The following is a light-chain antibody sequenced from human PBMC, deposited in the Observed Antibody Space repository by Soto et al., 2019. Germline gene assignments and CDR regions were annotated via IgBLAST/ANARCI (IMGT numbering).Light chain of an antibody. CDR1: QSVSTN. Sequence: EIVMAQSPATLSVSPGERAALSCRASQSVSTNLAWYQQKPGQAPRLLIYSSSTRATNIPARFSGSGSGTEFTLTISSLQSEDCAVYYCQKYTKWSSYTFGQGTKVDIK. J-gene: IGKJ2*01. V-gene: IGKV3-15*01. CDR2: SSS. CDR3: QKYTKWSSYT.